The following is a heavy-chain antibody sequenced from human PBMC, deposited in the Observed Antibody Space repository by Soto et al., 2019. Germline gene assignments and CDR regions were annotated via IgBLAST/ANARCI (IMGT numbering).Heavy chain of an antibody. D-gene: IGHD6-19*01. V-gene: IGHV1-24*01. J-gene: IGHJ4*02. CDR3: ATDRGIAVAGTRFPFDY. CDR1: GYTLTELS. CDR2: FDPEDGET. Sequence: ASVKVSCKVSGYTLTELSMHWVRQAPGKGLEWMGGFDPEDGETIYAQKFQGRVTMTEDTSTGTAYMELSSLRSEDTAVYYCATDRGIAVAGTRFPFDYWGQGTLVTVSS.